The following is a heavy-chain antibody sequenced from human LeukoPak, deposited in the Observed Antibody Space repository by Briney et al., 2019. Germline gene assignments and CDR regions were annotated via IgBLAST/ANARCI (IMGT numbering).Heavy chain of an antibody. CDR1: GYTFTSYG. Sequence: ASVKVSCKASGYTFTSYGISWVRQAPGQGLERMGWISAYNGNTNYAQKLQGRVTMTTDTSTSTAYMELRSLRSDDTAVYYCARSERAVVITHFDYWGQGTLVTVSS. V-gene: IGHV1-18*01. CDR3: ARSERAVVITHFDY. CDR2: ISAYNGNT. D-gene: IGHD3-22*01. J-gene: IGHJ4*02.